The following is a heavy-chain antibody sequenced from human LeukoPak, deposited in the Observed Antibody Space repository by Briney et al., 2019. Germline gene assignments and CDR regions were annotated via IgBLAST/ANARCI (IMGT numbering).Heavy chain of an antibody. CDR1: GFSFSVFW. D-gene: IGHD3-10*01. CDR3: AKLAKYFYGAETFYFFEH. CDR2: IKTDGSIT. Sequence: GGSLRLSCAASGFSFSVFWMHWVRQAPGKGPVWVSRIKTDGSITDYADSVKGRFTISRDNAKNTLYLQMNSLRAEDTAVYYCAKLAKYFYGAETFYFFEHWGQGTPVTASS. V-gene: IGHV3-74*01. J-gene: IGHJ4*02.